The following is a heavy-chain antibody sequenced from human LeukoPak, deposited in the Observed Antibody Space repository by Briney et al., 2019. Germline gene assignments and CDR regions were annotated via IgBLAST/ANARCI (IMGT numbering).Heavy chain of an antibody. D-gene: IGHD2-2*01. CDR1: GFTLSSYA. CDR2: ISSSSSYI. V-gene: IGHV3-21*01. J-gene: IGHJ4*02. CDR3: ARGLVVVVPAAMVLDY. Sequence: GGSLRLSCAASGFTLSSYAMSWVRQAPGKGLEWVSSISSSSSYIYYADSVKGRFTISRDNAKNSLYLQMNSLRAEDTAVYYCARGLVVVVPAAMVLDYWGQGTLVTVSS.